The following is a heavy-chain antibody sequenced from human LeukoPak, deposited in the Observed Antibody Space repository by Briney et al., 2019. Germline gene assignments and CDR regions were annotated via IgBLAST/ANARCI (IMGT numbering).Heavy chain of an antibody. CDR1: GYTFTGYY. Sequence: GASVKVSCKASGYTFTGYYMHWVRQAPGQGLEWMGWINPNSGGTNYAQKFQGRVTMTRDTSISAAYMELSRLRSDDTAVYYCAATSGDTNDAFDIWGQGTMVTVSS. J-gene: IGHJ3*02. V-gene: IGHV1-2*02. CDR3: AATSGDTNDAFDI. D-gene: IGHD7-27*01. CDR2: INPNSGGT.